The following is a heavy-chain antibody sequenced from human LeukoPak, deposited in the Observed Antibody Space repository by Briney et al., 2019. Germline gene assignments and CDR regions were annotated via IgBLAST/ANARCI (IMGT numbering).Heavy chain of an antibody. J-gene: IGHJ4*02. V-gene: IGHV1-2*02. CDR3: ARDPETATIDLDY. Sequence: VASVKVSCEASGYTFSDYYIHWVRQAPGQLLEWMAWIYANNGDTYYAQEFQGRVTLTTDTSISTAYMELSRLNSDDTAMYYCARDPETATIDLDYWGQGTLVTVSS. D-gene: IGHD5-12*01. CDR1: GYTFSDYY. CDR2: IYANNGDT.